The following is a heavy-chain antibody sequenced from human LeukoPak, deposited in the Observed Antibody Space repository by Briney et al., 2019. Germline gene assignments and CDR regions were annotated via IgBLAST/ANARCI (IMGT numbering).Heavy chain of an antibody. CDR3: AKDRIADFWSGATNDAFDI. V-gene: IGHV3-23*01. CDR2: ISGSGGST. CDR1: GFTFSSYA. Sequence: GGSLRLSCAASGFTFSSYAMIWVRQAPGKGLEWGSAISGSGGSTYYADSVKGRFNISRDNSKNTLYLQMNSLRAEDTAVYYCAKDRIADFWSGATNDAFDIWGQGTMVTVSS. D-gene: IGHD3-3*01. J-gene: IGHJ3*02.